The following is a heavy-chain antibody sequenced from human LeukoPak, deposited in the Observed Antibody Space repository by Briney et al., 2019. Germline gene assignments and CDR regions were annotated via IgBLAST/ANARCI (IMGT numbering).Heavy chain of an antibody. CDR3: AKRSGSPHNFDY. D-gene: IGHD1-1*01. J-gene: IGHJ4*02. Sequence: GGSLRLSCAASGFSFHEHDMHWVRQPPGKGLEWVSLISGDGGNKHYADSVKGRFTISRDNSKNLLSLQMNSLRGDDTAFYYCAKRSGSPHNFDYWGQGALVTVSS. V-gene: IGHV3-43*02. CDR2: ISGDGGNK. CDR1: GFSFHEHD.